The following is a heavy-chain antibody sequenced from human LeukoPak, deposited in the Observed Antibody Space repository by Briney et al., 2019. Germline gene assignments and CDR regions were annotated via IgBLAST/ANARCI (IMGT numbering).Heavy chain of an antibody. Sequence: GGSLRLSCAASGFTFSNYWMSWVRQAPGKGLEWVANIKQDGSETYYVDSVKGRFTISRDNAKNSLYLQMNSLRAEDTAVYYCARDKIVGATHFDYWGQGALVTVSS. CDR2: IKQDGSET. V-gene: IGHV3-7*01. D-gene: IGHD1-26*01. CDR1: GFTFSNYW. J-gene: IGHJ4*02. CDR3: ARDKIVGATHFDY.